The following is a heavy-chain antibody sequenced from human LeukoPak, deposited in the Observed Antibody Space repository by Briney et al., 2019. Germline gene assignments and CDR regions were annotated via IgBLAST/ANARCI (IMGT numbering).Heavy chain of an antibody. D-gene: IGHD5-18*01. J-gene: IGHJ4*02. CDR2: IIPIFGTA. V-gene: IGHV1-69*05. CDR3: ARDQNPHSYGAKVKYYFDY. CDR1: GGTFSSYA. Sequence: ASVKVSCKASGGTFSSYAISWVRQAPGQGLEWMGGIIPIFGTANYAQKFQGKVTITTDESTSTAYMELSSLRSEDTAVYYCARDQNPHSYGAKVKYYFDYWGQGTLVTVSS.